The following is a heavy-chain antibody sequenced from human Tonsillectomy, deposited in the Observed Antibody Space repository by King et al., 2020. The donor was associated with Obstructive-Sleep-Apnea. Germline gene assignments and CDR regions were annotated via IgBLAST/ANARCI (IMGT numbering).Heavy chain of an antibody. Sequence: LQLQESGPGLVKPSETLSLTCTVSGDSISSYYWSWIRQPPGKGLEWIGYIFYSGSTNYNPSLKSRVTISVDTSKNHFSLKLSSVTAADTALYYCARHSRYCSSISCQIESLNYFDYWGQGTLVTVSS. CDR1: GDSISSYY. V-gene: IGHV4-59*08. CDR2: IFYSGST. D-gene: IGHD2-2*01. J-gene: IGHJ4*02. CDR3: ARHSRYCSSISCQIESLNYFDY.